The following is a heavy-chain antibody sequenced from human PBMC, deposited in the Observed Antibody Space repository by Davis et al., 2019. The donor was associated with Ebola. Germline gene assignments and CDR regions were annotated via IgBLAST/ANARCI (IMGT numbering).Heavy chain of an antibody. CDR1: GGTFSSYA. CDR2: IIPIFGTA. Sequence: SVKVSCKASGGTFSSYAISWVRQAPGQGLEWMGGIIPIFGTANYAQKFQGRVTITADESTSTAYMELSSLRSEDTAVYYCARDGSGWYYFDYWGQGTLVTVSS. J-gene: IGHJ4*02. CDR3: ARDGSGWYYFDY. V-gene: IGHV1-69*13. D-gene: IGHD6-19*01.